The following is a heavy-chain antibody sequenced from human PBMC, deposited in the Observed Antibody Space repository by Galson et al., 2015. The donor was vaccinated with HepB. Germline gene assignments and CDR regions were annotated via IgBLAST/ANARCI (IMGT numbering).Heavy chain of an antibody. CDR2: IKEDGSIK. V-gene: IGHV3-7*03. D-gene: IGHD5-12*01. CDR1: GFMFSGRW. J-gene: IGHJ4*02. CDR3: ARNRGYETFDY. Sequence: SLRLSCAASGFMFSGRWVNWVRQAPGKGLEWVANIKEDGSIKYYVDSVTGRFTISRDNARNLLYLQMNGLRAEDTAVYFCARNRGYETFDYWGQGALVTVSS.